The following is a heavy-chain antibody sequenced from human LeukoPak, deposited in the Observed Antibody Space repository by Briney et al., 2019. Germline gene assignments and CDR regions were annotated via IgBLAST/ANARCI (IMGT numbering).Heavy chain of an antibody. Sequence: KPGESLKISCKGSGYSFISYWIGWVRQMPGKGLEWMGIIYPGDSDTRYSPSFQGQVTISADKSISTAYLQWSSLKASDTAMYYCARHNDYGGKEGQYFDYWGQGTLVTVSS. CDR2: IYPGDSDT. V-gene: IGHV5-51*01. CDR1: GYSFISYW. D-gene: IGHD4-23*01. J-gene: IGHJ4*02. CDR3: ARHNDYGGKEGQYFDY.